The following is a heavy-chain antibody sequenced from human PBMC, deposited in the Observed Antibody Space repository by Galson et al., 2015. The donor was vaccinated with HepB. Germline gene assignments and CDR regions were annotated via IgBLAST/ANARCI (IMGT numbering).Heavy chain of an antibody. CDR3: ARDRGGSSWTSHIQYNWFDP. Sequence: SVKVSCKASGYTFASYAMHWVRQAPGQRLEWMGWINAGNGNTKYSQKFQGRVTITRDTSASTAYMELSSLRSEDTAVYYCARDRGGSSWTSHIQYNWFDPWGQGTLVTVSS. J-gene: IGHJ5*02. CDR1: GYTFASYA. D-gene: IGHD6-13*01. CDR2: INAGNGNT. V-gene: IGHV1-3*01.